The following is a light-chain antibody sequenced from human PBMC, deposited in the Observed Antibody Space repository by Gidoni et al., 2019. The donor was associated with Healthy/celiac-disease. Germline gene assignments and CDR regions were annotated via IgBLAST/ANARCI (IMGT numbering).Light chain of an antibody. Sequence: QSALTQPASVSGSPGQSITISCTGTSSDVGSYNLVSWYQQHPGKAPKLMIYEGSKRPSGVPTRFSGSKSGNTSSLTTSGLQAEDEADYYCGSYAGISTDVVFGGGTKLTVL. CDR2: EGS. CDR3: GSYAGISTDVV. CDR1: SSDVGSYNL. V-gene: IGLV2-23*01. J-gene: IGLJ2*01.